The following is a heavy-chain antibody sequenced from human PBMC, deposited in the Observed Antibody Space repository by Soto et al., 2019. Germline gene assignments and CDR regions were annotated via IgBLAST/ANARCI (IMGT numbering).Heavy chain of an antibody. D-gene: IGHD3-10*01. Sequence: QVQLVQSGAEVKKPGASVKVSCKASGYTFTSYAMHWVRQAPGQRLEWMGWINAGNGNTKYSQKFQGRVTITRDTFASTAYMERSSLRSEDTAVYYCATRGRSLGYYYGMDVGGQGTTVTVSS. CDR2: INAGNGNT. V-gene: IGHV1-3*01. J-gene: IGHJ6*02. CDR1: GYTFTSYA. CDR3: ATRGRSLGYYYGMDV.